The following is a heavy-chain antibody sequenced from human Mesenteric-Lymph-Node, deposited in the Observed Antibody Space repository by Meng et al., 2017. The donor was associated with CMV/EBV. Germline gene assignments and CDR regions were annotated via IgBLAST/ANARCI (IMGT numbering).Heavy chain of an antibody. CDR1: GFTFSSYS. V-gene: IGHV3-21*01. D-gene: IGHD2-2*01. J-gene: IGHJ4*02. Sequence: GESLKISCAASGFTFSSYSMNWVRQAPGKGLEWVSSISTSSSYTYYADSVKGRFTISRDEAKDSPYLQMNSLRAEDTAVYYCARYGTSTSCLDYWGQGTLVTVSS. CDR2: ISTSSSYT. CDR3: ARYGTSTSCLDY.